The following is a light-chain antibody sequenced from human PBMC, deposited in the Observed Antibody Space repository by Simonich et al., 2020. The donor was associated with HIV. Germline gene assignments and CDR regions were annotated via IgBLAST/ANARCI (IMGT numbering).Light chain of an antibody. V-gene: IGLV1-40*01. CDR3: QSYDSSLSVL. J-gene: IGLJ2*01. CDR1: GPNIGAGYD. CDR2: GNS. Sequence: QSVLTQPPSVSGAPGQRVTISCTWSGPNIGAGYDVQGYQQLPGTAPKLLIYGNSNRPSGVPDRFSGSKSGTSASLAITGLQAEDEADYYCQSYDSSLSVLFGGGTKLTVL.